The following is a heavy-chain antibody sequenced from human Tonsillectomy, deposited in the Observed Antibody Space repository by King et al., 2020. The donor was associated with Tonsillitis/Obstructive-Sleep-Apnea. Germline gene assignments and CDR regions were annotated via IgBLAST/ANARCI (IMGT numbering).Heavy chain of an antibody. D-gene: IGHD2-2*01. CDR2: IYYRGST. CDR1: GGSISSGAYY. Sequence: VQLQESGPGLVKPSQTLSHTCTVSGGSISSGAYYWSWIRQHPGKGLEWIGYIYYRGSTYYNPSLKSRVTISVDTSKNQFSLKLSSVTAADTAVYYCARGGDIVVVPAAISPNWFDPWGQGTLVTVSS. CDR3: ARGGDIVVVPAAISPNWFDP. V-gene: IGHV4-31*03. J-gene: IGHJ5*02.